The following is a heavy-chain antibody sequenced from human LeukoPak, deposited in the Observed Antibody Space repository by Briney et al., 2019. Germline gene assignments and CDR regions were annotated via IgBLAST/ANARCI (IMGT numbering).Heavy chain of an antibody. Sequence: SETLSLTCTVSGGSVSSGGYYWDWIRQHPGKGLEWTGYIYDSGSTYYNPSLKSRVTISVDTSKNQFSLKLSSVTAADTAVYYCAREDAGTVTIDSWGQGTLVTVSS. D-gene: IGHD4-17*01. J-gene: IGHJ4*02. V-gene: IGHV4-31*03. CDR1: GGSVSSGGYY. CDR3: AREDAGTVTIDS. CDR2: IYDSGST.